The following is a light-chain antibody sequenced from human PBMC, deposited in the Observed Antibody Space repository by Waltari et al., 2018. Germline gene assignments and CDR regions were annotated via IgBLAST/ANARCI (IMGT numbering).Light chain of an antibody. Sequence: YELTQPPSVSLSPGQTARITCSGDALPREYVFCYLQRPGQAPVLVIYQDSERPSGIPERFSGSTSGTTSTLTISGVQAEDEGDYYCQSSDISGPYGVFGGGTKLTVL. J-gene: IGLJ3*02. V-gene: IGLV3-25*03. CDR2: QDS. CDR3: QSSDISGPYGV. CDR1: ALPREY.